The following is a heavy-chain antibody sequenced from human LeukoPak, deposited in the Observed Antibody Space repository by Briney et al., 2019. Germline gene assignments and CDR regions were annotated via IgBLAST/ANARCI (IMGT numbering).Heavy chain of an antibody. CDR1: GFTFSSYA. D-gene: IGHD7-27*01. Sequence: PGGSLRPSCTTSGFTFSSYALSWVRQAPGKGLEWVSGIRVSGSTYYPDSVTGRFTISRDNSENTLYLQMSGLRAEDTAIYYCAKGTGDTAYYFDFWGQGVLVTVSS. V-gene: IGHV3-23*01. CDR3: AKGTGDTAYYFDF. CDR2: IRVSGST. J-gene: IGHJ4*02.